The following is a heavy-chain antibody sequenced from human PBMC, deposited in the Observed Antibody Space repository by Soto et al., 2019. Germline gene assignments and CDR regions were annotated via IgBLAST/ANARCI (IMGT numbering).Heavy chain of an antibody. CDR1: GGSISSGGYS. CDR2: IYHSGST. D-gene: IGHD1-7*01. CDR3: ARRITGTTTLYFGY. J-gene: IGHJ4*02. Sequence: SETLSLTCAVSGGSISSGGYSWSWIRQPPGKGLEWIGYIYHSGSTYYNPSLKSRVTISVDRSKNQFSLKLSSVTAADTAVYYCARRITGTTTLYFGYWGQGTLVTVSS. V-gene: IGHV4-30-2*01.